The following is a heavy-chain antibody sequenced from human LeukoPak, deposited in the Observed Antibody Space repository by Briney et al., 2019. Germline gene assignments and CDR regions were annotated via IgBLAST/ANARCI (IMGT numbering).Heavy chain of an antibody. J-gene: IGHJ4*02. CDR1: GFTFSSYG. CDR3: AKDHWDYYDSSGPFDY. Sequence: GGSLRLSCAASGFTFSSYGMSWVRQAPGKGLEWVSAISGSGGSTYYADSVKGRFTISRDNSKNTLYLQMNSLRAEDTAVHYCAKDHWDYYDSSGPFDYWGQGTLVTVSS. V-gene: IGHV3-23*01. D-gene: IGHD3-22*01. CDR2: ISGSGGST.